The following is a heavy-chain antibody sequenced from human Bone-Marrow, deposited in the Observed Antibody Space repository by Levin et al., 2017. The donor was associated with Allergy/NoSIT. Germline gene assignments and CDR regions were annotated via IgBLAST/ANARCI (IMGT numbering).Heavy chain of an antibody. Sequence: GGSLRLSCAASGFTVSSNYMSWVRQAPGKGLEWVSVIYSGGSTYYADSVKGRFTISRDNSKNTLYLQMNSLRAEDTAVYYCARDGDSSSSHGFDYWGQGTLVTVSS. J-gene: IGHJ4*02. V-gene: IGHV3-66*01. CDR1: GFTVSSNY. CDR2: IYSGGST. CDR3: ARDGDSSSSHGFDY. D-gene: IGHD6-6*01.